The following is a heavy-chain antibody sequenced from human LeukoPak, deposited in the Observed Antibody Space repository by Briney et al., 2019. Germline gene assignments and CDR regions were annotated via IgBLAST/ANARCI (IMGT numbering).Heavy chain of an antibody. Sequence: GGSLRLSCAASGFTFSGSAMHWVRQASGKGLEWVGRIRSKANSYATAYAASVKGRFTISRDDSKNTAYLQMNSLKTEDTAVYYCTLWFGESIDAFDIWGQGTMVTVSS. CDR2: IRSKANSYAT. V-gene: IGHV3-73*01. CDR3: TLWFGESIDAFDI. J-gene: IGHJ3*02. CDR1: GFTFSGSA. D-gene: IGHD3-10*01.